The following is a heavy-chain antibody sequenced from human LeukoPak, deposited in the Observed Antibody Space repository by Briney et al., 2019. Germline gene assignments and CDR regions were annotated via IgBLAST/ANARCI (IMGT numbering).Heavy chain of an antibody. CDR2: IYPGDPDT. V-gene: IGHV5-51*01. CDR3: ARRTIGCSGGSCYSLWWFDP. CDR1: GYSFTSYW. D-gene: IGHD2-15*01. Sequence: GESLKISCKGSGYSFTSYWIGWVRQMPGKGLEWMGIIYPGDPDTRYSPSFQGQVTISADKSISTAYLQWSSLKASDTAMYYCARRTIGCSGGSCYSLWWFDPWGQGTLVTVSS. J-gene: IGHJ5*02.